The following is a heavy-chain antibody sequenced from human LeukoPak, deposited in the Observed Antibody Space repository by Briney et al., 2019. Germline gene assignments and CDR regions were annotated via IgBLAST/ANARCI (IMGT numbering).Heavy chain of an antibody. CDR3: ARSQERYDFWSGQTYYGMDV. D-gene: IGHD3-3*01. V-gene: IGHV3-30*04. Sequence: GGSLRLSCAASGFTFSGYAMHWVRQAPGKGLEWVAVISYDGSNKYYADSVKGRFTISRDNSKNTLYLQMNSLRAEDTAVYYCARSQERYDFWSGQTYYGMDVWGQGTTVTVSS. CDR2: ISYDGSNK. J-gene: IGHJ6*02. CDR1: GFTFSGYA.